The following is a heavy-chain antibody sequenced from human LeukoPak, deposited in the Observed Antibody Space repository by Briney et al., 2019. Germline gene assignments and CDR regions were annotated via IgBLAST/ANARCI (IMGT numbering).Heavy chain of an antibody. D-gene: IGHD3-10*02. CDR2: INSDGSST. V-gene: IGHV3-74*01. Sequence: GGSLRLSCAASGFTFSSYWMHWVRQAPGKGLVWVSRINSDGSSTSYADSVKGRFTISRDNAKNTLYLQMNSLRAKDTAVYYCAELGITMIGGVWGKGTTVTIS. CDR1: GFTFSSYW. J-gene: IGHJ6*03. CDR3: AELGITMIGGV.